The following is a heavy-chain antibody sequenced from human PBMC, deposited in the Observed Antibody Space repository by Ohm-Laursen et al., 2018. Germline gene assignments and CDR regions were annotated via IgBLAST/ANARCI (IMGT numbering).Heavy chain of an antibody. CDR2: ISYDGSNK. V-gene: IGHV3-30*18. J-gene: IGHJ6*02. D-gene: IGHD4-11*01. CDR3: AKVNYSNRQRGLDYYGMDV. CDR1: GFTFSSYG. Sequence: SLRLSCSASGFTFSSYGMHWVRQAPGKGLEWVAVISYDGSNKYYADSVKGRFTISRDNSKNTLYLQMNSLRAEDTAVYYCAKVNYSNRQRGLDYYGMDVWGQGTTVTVSS.